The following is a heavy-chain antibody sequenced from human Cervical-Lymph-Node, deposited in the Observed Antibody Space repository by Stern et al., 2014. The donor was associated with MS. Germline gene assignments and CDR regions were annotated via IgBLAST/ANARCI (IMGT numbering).Heavy chain of an antibody. V-gene: IGHV1-69*01. Sequence: VQLVEPGAVVKKPGSSVQVSCKAAGGTFSNHATSWVRPAPGQGLARFGGNVTLFGKRTYAQTVVGRVTFTARGAKSTVSKDPRSLRSEDTAVYYCASPLTATSVPFGYYGMDVWGQGTTVTVS. D-gene: IGHD4-17*01. CDR2: NVTLFGKR. CDR3: ASPLTATSVPFGYYGMDV. J-gene: IGHJ6*02. CDR1: GGTFSNHA.